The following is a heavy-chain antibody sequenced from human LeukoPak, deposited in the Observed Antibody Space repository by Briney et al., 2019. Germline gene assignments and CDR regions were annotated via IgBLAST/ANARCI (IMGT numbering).Heavy chain of an antibody. CDR2: IYYTGNT. Sequence: SETLSLTCTVSGGSISGYYWSWIRQPPGKGLEWLGFIYYTGNTKYNPSLNSRLTMSVDTSRNQFSLRLSSVTAADTAVYYCARHFGSGTYLLDYWGQGTLATVSS. CDR3: ARHFGSGTYLLDY. CDR1: GGSISGYY. J-gene: IGHJ4*02. D-gene: IGHD3-10*01. V-gene: IGHV4-59*01.